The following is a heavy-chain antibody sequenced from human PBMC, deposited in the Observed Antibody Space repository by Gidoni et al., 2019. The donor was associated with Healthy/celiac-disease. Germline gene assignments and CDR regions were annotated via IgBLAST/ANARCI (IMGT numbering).Heavy chain of an antibody. D-gene: IGHD3-22*01. CDR2: INHSGST. CDR1: GGSFSGYY. J-gene: IGHJ4*02. V-gene: IGHV4-34*01. CDR3: ARNSSGYSQAIDY. Sequence: QVQLQQWGAGLLKPSETLSLTCAVYGGSFSGYYWSWIRQPPGKVLEWIGEINHSGSTNYNPSLKSRVTISVDTSKNQFSLKLSSVTAADTAVYYCARNSSGYSQAIDYWGQGTLVTVSS.